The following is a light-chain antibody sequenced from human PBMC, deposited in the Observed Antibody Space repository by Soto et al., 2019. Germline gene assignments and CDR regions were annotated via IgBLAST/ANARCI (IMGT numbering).Light chain of an antibody. CDR1: QSISNH. Sequence: DIHMTQPPSSLSASVEDSVIITCRASQSISNHVNWYQQKPGKAPKLLIFAASSLQSGVPSRFSGSRSGPDFTLTISSLQPEDFATYYCQQSYSSPPTFGQGTKVDIK. V-gene: IGKV1-39*01. CDR3: QQSYSSPPT. J-gene: IGKJ1*01. CDR2: AAS.